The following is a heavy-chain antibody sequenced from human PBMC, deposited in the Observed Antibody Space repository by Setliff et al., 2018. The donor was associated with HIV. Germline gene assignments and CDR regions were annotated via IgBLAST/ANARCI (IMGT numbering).Heavy chain of an antibody. CDR1: GGSINNGPFY. D-gene: IGHD2-15*01. Sequence: PSETLSLTCSVSGGSINNGPFYWSWIRQSAGKGLEWIGRIYTSGSTFYNPSLKSRITISLDTSKNHVSLLLSSVTAADTAVYYCARGNCDGGTCFSGYHFDFWGQGKPVTVSS. V-gene: IGHV4-61*02. J-gene: IGHJ4*02. CDR2: IYTSGST. CDR3: ARGNCDGGTCFSGYHFDF.